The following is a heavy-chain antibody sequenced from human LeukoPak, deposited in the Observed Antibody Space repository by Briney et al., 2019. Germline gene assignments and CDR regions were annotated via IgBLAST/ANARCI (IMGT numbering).Heavy chain of an antibody. J-gene: IGHJ4*02. CDR2: IWYDGINK. V-gene: IGHV3-33*01. CDR3: ASQAWTGYYGY. Sequence: QPGRSLRLSCSASGFTFSSYGMHWVRQAPGRGLEWVAAIWYDGINKYYADSVKGRFTISRDTSKSTLYLQMTSLRAEDTAVYYCASQAWTGYYGYWGQGTLVTVSS. D-gene: IGHD3/OR15-3a*01. CDR1: GFTFSSYG.